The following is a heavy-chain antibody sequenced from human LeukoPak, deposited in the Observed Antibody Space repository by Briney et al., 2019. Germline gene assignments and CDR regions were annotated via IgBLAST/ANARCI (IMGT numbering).Heavy chain of an antibody. J-gene: IGHJ3*02. D-gene: IGHD1-26*01. V-gene: IGHV3-9*01. CDR2: ICWNSGSI. CDR3: AKADSGSLADAFDI. Sequence: PGGSLRLSCAASGFTFDDYAMHWVRQAPGKGLEWVSGICWNSGSIDYADSVKGRFTISRDNAMNSLYLQMNSLRAEDTAVYYCAKADSGSLADAFDIWGQGTMVTVSS. CDR1: GFTFDDYA.